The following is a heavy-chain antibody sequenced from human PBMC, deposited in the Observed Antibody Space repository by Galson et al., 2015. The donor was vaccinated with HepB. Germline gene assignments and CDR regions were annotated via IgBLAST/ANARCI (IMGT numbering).Heavy chain of an antibody. CDR1: GYNFSGYW. D-gene: IGHD3-22*01. Sequence: QSGAEVKKPGESLKISCKGSGYNFSGYWIGWVRQIPGKGLEWMGSIVPGDAHTRKSPAFQGPGTIPADKSTAYLQWSSLKASDTAMYYCARSSSGPLGYYGMDVWGQGTTVTVSS. CDR3: ARSSSGPLGYYGMDV. V-gene: IGHV5-51*03. J-gene: IGHJ6*02. CDR2: IVPGDAHT.